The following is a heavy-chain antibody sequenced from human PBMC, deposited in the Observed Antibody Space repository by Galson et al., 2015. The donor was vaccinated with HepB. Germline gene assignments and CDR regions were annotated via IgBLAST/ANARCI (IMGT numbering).Heavy chain of an antibody. Sequence: ETLSLTCAVYGGSFSGYYWSWIRQPPGKGLEWIGEINHSGSTNYNPSLKSRVTISVDTSKNQFSLKLSSVTAADTAVYYCARGRVTFLGELSLGGNYYYYYGMDVWGQGTTVTVSS. V-gene: IGHV4-34*01. J-gene: IGHJ6*02. CDR2: INHSGST. CDR3: ARGRVTFLGELSLGGNYYYYYGMDV. CDR1: GGSFSGYY. D-gene: IGHD3-16*02.